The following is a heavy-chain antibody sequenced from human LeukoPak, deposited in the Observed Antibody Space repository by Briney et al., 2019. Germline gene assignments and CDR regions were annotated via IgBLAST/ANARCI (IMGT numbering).Heavy chain of an antibody. J-gene: IGHJ3*02. V-gene: IGHV3-53*01. D-gene: IGHD3-10*01. CDR2: LYSGGST. CDR3: ARDKGTFAFDI. CDR1: GFTVSSNY. Sequence: GGSLRLSCAASGFTVSSNYMSWVRQAPGKGLEWVSVLYSGGSTYYADSVKGRFTISRDNSKNTVYLQMNSLGGEDTAVFYCARDKGTFAFDIWGQGTMVTVSS.